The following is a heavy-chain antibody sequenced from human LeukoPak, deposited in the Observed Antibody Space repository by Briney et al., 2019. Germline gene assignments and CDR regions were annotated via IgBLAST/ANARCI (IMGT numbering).Heavy chain of an antibody. CDR2: ISYSNSA. CDR3: ARGLPKHDYGDYGGTWFDP. CDR1: GASITSNTYF. D-gene: IGHD4-17*01. V-gene: IGHV4-39*07. Sequence: SETLSLTCTVSGASITSNTYFWAWIRQPPGKGLEWIGTISYSNSAYYNTSLKSRVTISVGTSKSQFSLKLSSVTAADTALYYCARGLPKHDYGDYGGTWFDPWGQGTLVTVSS. J-gene: IGHJ5*02.